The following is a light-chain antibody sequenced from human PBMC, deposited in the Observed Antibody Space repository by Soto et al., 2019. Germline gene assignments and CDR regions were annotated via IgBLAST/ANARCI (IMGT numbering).Light chain of an antibody. Sequence: EIVLTQSPATLSLSPGERATLSCGASRSVSSYLAWYQQKPGQAPRLLIYDASYRATGIPARFSISGSGSEFTLTISILEPEDYAGDYCQLRIYWPQRLNCGGGTKGEIK. J-gene: IGKJ4*01. CDR1: RSVSSY. CDR2: DAS. CDR3: QLRIYWPQRLN. V-gene: IGKV3-11*01.